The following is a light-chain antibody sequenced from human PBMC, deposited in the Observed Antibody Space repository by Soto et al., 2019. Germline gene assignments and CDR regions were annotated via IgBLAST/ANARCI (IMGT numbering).Light chain of an antibody. CDR1: SSDVGGYNS. CDR2: DVN. Sequence: QSVLTQPASVSGSPGQSIAISCTGTSSDVGGYNSVSWYQHHPGKAPKLMIYDVNYRPSGISDRFSGSKSGNTASLTISGLQAEDEADYYCSSYTSSSPLVFGTGTKVTVL. V-gene: IGLV2-14*03. CDR3: SSYTSSSPLV. J-gene: IGLJ1*01.